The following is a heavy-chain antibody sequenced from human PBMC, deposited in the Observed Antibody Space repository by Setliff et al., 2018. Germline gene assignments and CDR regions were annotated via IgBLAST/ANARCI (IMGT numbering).Heavy chain of an antibody. CDR1: GYTFSANA. Sequence: ASVKVSCKASGYTFSANAIHWVRQAPGQRLEWMGFIYTDNGNTKYSKNFQDRVAITRDTSASTAYMELSNLTSEDTAVYFCARGSRGFDYWCQGALVTVSS. CDR2: IYTDNGNT. CDR3: ARGSRGFDY. J-gene: IGHJ4*02. V-gene: IGHV1-3*04.